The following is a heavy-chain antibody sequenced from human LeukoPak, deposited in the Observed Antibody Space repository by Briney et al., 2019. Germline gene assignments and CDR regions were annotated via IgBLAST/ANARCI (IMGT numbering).Heavy chain of an antibody. J-gene: IGHJ4*02. CDR1: GGTFSSYA. CDR3: ARATYYYDSSGYYFDY. CDR2: IIPIFGTA. V-gene: IGHV1-69*13. D-gene: IGHD3-22*01. Sequence: ASVKVSCKASGGTFSSYAISWVRQAPGQGLEWMGGIIPIFGTANYAQKFQGRVTITADESTSTAYMELSSLRSEDTAVYYCARATYYYDSSGYYFDYWGQGTLVTVSS.